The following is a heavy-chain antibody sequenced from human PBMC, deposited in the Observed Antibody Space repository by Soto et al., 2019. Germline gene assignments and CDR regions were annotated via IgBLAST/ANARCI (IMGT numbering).Heavy chain of an antibody. J-gene: IGHJ6*02. CDR3: ARDSDTAMVLNHYYYGMDV. Sequence: GSSVKVSCKASGGTFSSYAISWVRQAPGQGLEWMGGIIPIFGTANYAQKFQGRVTITADESTSTAYMELSSLRSEDTAVYYCARDSDTAMVLNHYYYGMDVWGQGTTVTVSS. CDR1: GGTFSSYA. V-gene: IGHV1-69*13. D-gene: IGHD5-18*01. CDR2: IIPIFGTA.